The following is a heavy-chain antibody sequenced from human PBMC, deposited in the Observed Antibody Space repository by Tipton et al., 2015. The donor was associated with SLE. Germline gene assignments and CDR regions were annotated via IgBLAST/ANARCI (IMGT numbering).Heavy chain of an antibody. Sequence: TLSLTCTVSGGSISSSSYYWSWIRQPPGKGLEWIGYIYYSGSTNYNPSLKSRVTISVDTSKNQFSLKLSSVTAADTAVYYCARGPGYQPLPYYDAFDIWGQGTMVTVSS. CDR2: IYYSGST. D-gene: IGHD2-2*01. CDR3: ARGPGYQPLPYYDAFDI. V-gene: IGHV4-61*01. J-gene: IGHJ3*02. CDR1: GGSISSSSYY.